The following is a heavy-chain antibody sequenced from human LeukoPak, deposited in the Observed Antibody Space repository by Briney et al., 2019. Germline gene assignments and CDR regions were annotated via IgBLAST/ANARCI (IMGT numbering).Heavy chain of an antibody. J-gene: IGHJ4*02. CDR2: INHTGST. CDR3: ARHIGGGSSFDY. CDR1: GGSFSGYY. V-gene: IGHV4-34*01. Sequence: SETLSLTCAVYGGSFSGYYWSWIRQPPGKGLEWIGEINHTGSTNYNPSLKSRVTISVDTSKNQFSLKLSSVTAADTAVYYCARHIGGGSSFDYWGQGTLVTVSS. D-gene: IGHD2-15*01.